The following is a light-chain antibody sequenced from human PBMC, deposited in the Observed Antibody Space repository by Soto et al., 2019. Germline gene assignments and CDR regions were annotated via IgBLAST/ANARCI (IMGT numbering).Light chain of an antibody. Sequence: DAVMTQSPLSLPVTLGQPASISCRSSQSLVYSDGNTYLNWFQQRPGQSPRRLIYKVSNRDSGVPDRFSGRGSGTDFTLEISRVEAEDVGIYYCMQGTHSPPYTFGQGTKLEIK. CDR2: KVS. CDR1: QSLVYSDGNTY. CDR3: MQGTHSPPYT. J-gene: IGKJ2*01. V-gene: IGKV2-30*01.